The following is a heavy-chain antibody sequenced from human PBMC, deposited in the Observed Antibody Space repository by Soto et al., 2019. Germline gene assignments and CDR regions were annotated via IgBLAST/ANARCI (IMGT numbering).Heavy chain of an antibody. CDR2: ISSSGSTI. CDR1: GFTFSDYS. J-gene: IGHJ4*02. D-gene: IGHD6-6*01. Sequence: QVQLVESGGGLVKPGGSLRLSCAASGFTFSDYSMTWIRQAPGKGLEWVSYISSSGSTIYYADSVKGRFTISRDNAKNSLYMQMNSLRAEDTAVYYCASGYSSSPLFDYWGQGTLVTVSS. CDR3: ASGYSSSPLFDY. V-gene: IGHV3-11*01.